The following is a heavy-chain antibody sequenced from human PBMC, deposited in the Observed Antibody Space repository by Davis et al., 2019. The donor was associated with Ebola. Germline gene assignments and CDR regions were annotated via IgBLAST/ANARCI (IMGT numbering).Heavy chain of an antibody. D-gene: IGHD1-26*01. V-gene: IGHV3-53*01. CDR2: MYSGGTT. Sequence: GGSLRLSCAGSGFTFSTYEMNWVRQAPGKGLQWVSIMYSGGTTYYADSVKGRFTISRDSSKNTVYLQMNNLRAEDTAVYYCARGDFYYRVDVWGQGTTVTVSS. CDR1: GFTFSTYE. J-gene: IGHJ6*02. CDR3: ARGDFYYRVDV.